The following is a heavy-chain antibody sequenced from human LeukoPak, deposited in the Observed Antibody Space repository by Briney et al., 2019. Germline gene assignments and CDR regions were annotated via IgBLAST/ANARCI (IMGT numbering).Heavy chain of an antibody. CDR2: IDPRDSYT. CDR1: GYSFTNYW. D-gene: IGHD4-17*01. Sequence: GESLTISCKGSGYSFTNYWISWVRQMPGKGLEWMGRIDPRDSYTKYSPSFEGHVTISVDRSISSAFLQWNSLKASDSAMYYCATGASKVTTDFANYWGQGTQVAVPS. V-gene: IGHV5-10-1*01. J-gene: IGHJ4*02. CDR3: ATGASKVTTDFANY.